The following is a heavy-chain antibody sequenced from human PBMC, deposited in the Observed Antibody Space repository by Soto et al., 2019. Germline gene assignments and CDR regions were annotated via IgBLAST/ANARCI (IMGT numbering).Heavy chain of an antibody. CDR2: ISGSGGST. CDR3: AKDIVLMVYAMPPHAFDI. CDR1: GFTFSSYA. Sequence: GGSLRLSCAASGFTFSSYAMSWVRQAPGKGLEWVSAISGSGGSTYYADSVKGRFTISRDNSKNTLYLQMNSLRAEDTAVYYCAKDIVLMVYAMPPHAFDIWGQGTMVTVSS. J-gene: IGHJ3*02. D-gene: IGHD2-8*01. V-gene: IGHV3-23*01.